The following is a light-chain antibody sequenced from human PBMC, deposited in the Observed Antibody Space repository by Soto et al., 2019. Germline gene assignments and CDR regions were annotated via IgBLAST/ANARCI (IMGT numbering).Light chain of an antibody. CDR2: EGT. CDR1: SXDVGTFNL. Sequence: QSVLTQPASVSGFLGQSITMSCTGSSXDVGTFNLVSWFQQHPGKAPKLLIFEGTKRPSGVSDRFSGSKSGNTASLTISGLQAEDEADYHCCSYAGTRTSWVFGTGTKVTLL. CDR3: CSYAGTRTSWV. J-gene: IGLJ1*01. V-gene: IGLV2-23*01.